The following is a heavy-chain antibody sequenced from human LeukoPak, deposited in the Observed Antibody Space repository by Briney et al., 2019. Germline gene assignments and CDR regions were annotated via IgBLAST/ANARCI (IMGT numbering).Heavy chain of an antibody. CDR2: IYHSGNT. V-gene: IGHV4-4*02. CDR3: ASASSGWYDAFDV. D-gene: IGHD6-19*01. J-gene: IGHJ3*01. Sequence: PSETLSLTCAVSGAFISGSNWWSWVRQPPGKGLEWIGEIYHSGNTNYNPSLKSRVTISVDKSKNQFSLKLSSVTAADTAVHYCASASSGWYDAFDVWGQGTMVMVSS. CDR1: GAFISGSNW.